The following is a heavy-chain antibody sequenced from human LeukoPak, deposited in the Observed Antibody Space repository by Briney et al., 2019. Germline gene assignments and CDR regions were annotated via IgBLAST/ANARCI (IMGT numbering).Heavy chain of an antibody. CDR3: ARLGSQGGVAALDY. V-gene: IGHV3-74*01. CDR1: GFILRPYW. J-gene: IGHJ4*02. CDR2: INSDGSST. D-gene: IGHD6-25*01. Sequence: PGGSLRLSCAASGFILRPYWMHWVRQAPGKGLVWVSRINSDGSSTSYADSVKGRFTISRDNAKNTLYLQMNSLRAEDTAVYYCARLGSQGGVAALDYWGQGTLVTVSS.